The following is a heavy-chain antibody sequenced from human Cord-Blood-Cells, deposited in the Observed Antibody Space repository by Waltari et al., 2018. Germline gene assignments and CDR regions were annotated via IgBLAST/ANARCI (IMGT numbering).Heavy chain of an antibody. J-gene: IGHJ6*02. CDR3: ARSAGGYDYYYYGMDV. CDR1: GYTFTGYY. Sequence: QVQLVQSGAEVKKPGASVKVSCKASGYTFTGYYMHWVRQAPGQGLEWMGWINANSGGTNYAQKFQGWVTMTRDTSISTAYMELSRLRSDDTAVYYCARSAGGYDYYYYGMDVWGQGTTVTVSS. CDR2: INANSGGT. D-gene: IGHD5-12*01. V-gene: IGHV1-2*04.